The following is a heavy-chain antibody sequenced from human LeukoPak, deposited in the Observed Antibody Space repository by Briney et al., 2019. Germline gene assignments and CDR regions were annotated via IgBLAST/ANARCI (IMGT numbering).Heavy chain of an antibody. Sequence: SETLSLTCAVYGGSFSGYYWSWIRQPPGKGLEWIGEINHSGSTNYNPSLKSRVTISVDTSKNQFSLKLSSVTAADTAVYYCAGGNSFGYYYYGMDVWSQGTTVTVSS. J-gene: IGHJ6*02. CDR2: INHSGST. CDR1: GGSFSGYY. D-gene: IGHD4-23*01. V-gene: IGHV4-34*03. CDR3: AGGNSFGYYYYGMDV.